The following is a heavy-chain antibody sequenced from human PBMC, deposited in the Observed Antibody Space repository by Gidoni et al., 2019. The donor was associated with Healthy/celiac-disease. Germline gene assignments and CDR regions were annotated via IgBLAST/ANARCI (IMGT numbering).Heavy chain of an antibody. Sequence: QVQLVESGGGVVQPGRSLRLSCAASGFTFRSYGMHWVRQAPGKGLEWVAVISYDGSNKYYADSVKGRFTISRDNSKNTLYLQMNSLRAEDTAVYYCAKDSDSSGSDDAFDIWGQGTMVTVSS. D-gene: IGHD3-22*01. J-gene: IGHJ3*02. CDR1: GFTFRSYG. CDR2: ISYDGSNK. V-gene: IGHV3-30*18. CDR3: AKDSDSSGSDDAFDI.